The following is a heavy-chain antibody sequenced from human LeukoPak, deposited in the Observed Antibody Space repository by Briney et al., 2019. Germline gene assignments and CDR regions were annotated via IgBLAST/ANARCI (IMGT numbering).Heavy chain of an antibody. Sequence: PGGSLRLSCAASGFTFSSYAMSWVRQAPGKGLEWVSAISGSGTSTYHADSVMGRFTISRDNSKNTLYLQMNSLRADDTAVYYCAKVTDSKVIAPVCDYWGQGTLVTVSS. CDR3: AKVTDSKVIAPVCDY. CDR2: ISGSGTST. V-gene: IGHV3-23*01. CDR1: GFTFSSYA. J-gene: IGHJ4*02. D-gene: IGHD6-13*01.